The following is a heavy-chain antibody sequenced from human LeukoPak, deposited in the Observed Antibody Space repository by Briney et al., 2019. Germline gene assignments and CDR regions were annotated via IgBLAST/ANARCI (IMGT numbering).Heavy chain of an antibody. Sequence: GGSLRLSCAASGFTFSSYGMHWVRQAPGKGLEWVAVIWYDGSNKYYADSVKGRFTISRDNSKNTLYLQMNNLRAEDAAVYYCAKAQGYFDHWGQGAQVTVSS. J-gene: IGHJ4*02. CDR3: AKAQGYFDH. CDR2: IWYDGSNK. V-gene: IGHV3-33*06. CDR1: GFTFSSYG.